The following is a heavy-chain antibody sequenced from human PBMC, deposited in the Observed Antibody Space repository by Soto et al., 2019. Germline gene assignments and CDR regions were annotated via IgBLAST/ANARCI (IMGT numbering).Heavy chain of an antibody. CDR2: ISYSGTTI. Sequence: QVQLVESGGGLVKPGGSLRLACAISGFTFTDYDMSWIRQAPGKGLEWVSYISYSGTTIYYADSVRGRFAISRDNAEKSLYLHMNSLRAEDTAVYYCTRPCRYCNGGGPGNWFDPWGQGTLVTVSS. CDR3: TRPCRYCNGGGPGNWFDP. D-gene: IGHD2-8*02. CDR1: GFTFTDYD. J-gene: IGHJ5*02. V-gene: IGHV3-11*01.